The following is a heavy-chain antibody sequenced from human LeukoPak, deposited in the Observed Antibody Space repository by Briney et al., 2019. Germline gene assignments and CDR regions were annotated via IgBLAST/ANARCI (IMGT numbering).Heavy chain of an antibody. CDR3: AKDAYYYDNSGYYPFYYYYYMDV. CDR1: GFTFSSYG. Sequence: GGSLRLSCAASGFTFSSYGMHWVRQAPGKGLEWVAVISYDGSNKNYADSVKGRFTISRDNSKNTLYLQMNSLGAEDTAVYYCAKDAYYYDNSGYYPFYYYYYMDVWGIGTTVTVSS. J-gene: IGHJ6*03. V-gene: IGHV3-30*18. CDR2: ISYDGSNK. D-gene: IGHD3-22*01.